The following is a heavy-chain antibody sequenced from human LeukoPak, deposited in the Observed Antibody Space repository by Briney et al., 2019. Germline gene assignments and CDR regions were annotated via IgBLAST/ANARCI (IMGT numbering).Heavy chain of an antibody. Sequence: GGSLRLSCAASGFTFSQYWMSWVRQAPGKGLEWVSVIYSGGSTYYADSVKGRFTISRDNSKNTVYVQMNSLRAEDTAVYYCARLWFGEPYWGQGTLVTVSS. CDR1: GFTFSQYW. CDR3: ARLWFGEPY. J-gene: IGHJ4*02. CDR2: IYSGGST. V-gene: IGHV3-66*01. D-gene: IGHD3-10*01.